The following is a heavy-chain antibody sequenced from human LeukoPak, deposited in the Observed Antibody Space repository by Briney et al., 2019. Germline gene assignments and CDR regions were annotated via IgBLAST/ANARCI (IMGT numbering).Heavy chain of an antibody. V-gene: IGHV3-21*01. CDR1: GFTFSNYR. Sequence: GGSLRLSCAASGFTFSNYRMNWVRQAPGKGLEWVSSISSSSSYIYYADSAKGRFTISRDNAKNSLYLQMNSLRAEDTAVYYCAGGIAVATVDYWGQGTLVTVSS. D-gene: IGHD6-13*01. CDR3: AGGIAVATVDY. J-gene: IGHJ4*02. CDR2: ISSSSSYI.